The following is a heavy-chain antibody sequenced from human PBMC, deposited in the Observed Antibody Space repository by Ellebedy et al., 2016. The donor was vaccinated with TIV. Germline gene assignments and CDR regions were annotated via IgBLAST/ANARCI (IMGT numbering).Heavy chain of an antibody. CDR3: ARTNRITMKVVVTDWFDP. CDR1: GFTFSSYC. V-gene: IGHV3-7*01. D-gene: IGHD3-22*01. J-gene: IGHJ5*02. CDR2: IKQDGSQT. Sequence: GGSLRLXCVASGFTFSSYCMSWVRQAPGKGLEWVAYIKQDGSQTYYADSVTGRFTISRDNAKNSLYLQMNSLRAEDTAVYYGARTNRITMKVVVTDWFDPWGQGTLVTVSS.